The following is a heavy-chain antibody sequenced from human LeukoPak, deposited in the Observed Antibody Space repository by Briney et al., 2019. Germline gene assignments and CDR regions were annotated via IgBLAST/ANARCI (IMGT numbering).Heavy chain of an antibody. CDR2: IYYSGNT. CDR3: ARRTSLNKLYSFDY. Sequence: PSETLSLTCTVSGGSISSSSFYWGWIRRPPGKGLEWIGNIYYSGNTYYNSSLKSRVTISVDTSKNQFSLKLSSVTAADTAVYYCARRTSLNKLYSFDYWGQGALVTVSS. J-gene: IGHJ4*02. CDR1: GGSISSSSFY. V-gene: IGHV4-39*01. D-gene: IGHD2-2*01.